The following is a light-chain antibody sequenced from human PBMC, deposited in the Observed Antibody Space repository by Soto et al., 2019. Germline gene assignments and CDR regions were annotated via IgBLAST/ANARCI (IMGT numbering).Light chain of an antibody. Sequence: DIVMTQSPDSLAVSLGERATVNCKSSQSGLYNSNNKNYLAWYQQKPGQPPKLLIYWASARESGVPDRFSGSGSGTDFTLTISSLQAEDVAVYYCQHYYSTPPTFGQGTKVEIK. CDR3: QHYYSTPPT. CDR2: WAS. CDR1: QSGLYNSNNKNY. J-gene: IGKJ1*01. V-gene: IGKV4-1*01.